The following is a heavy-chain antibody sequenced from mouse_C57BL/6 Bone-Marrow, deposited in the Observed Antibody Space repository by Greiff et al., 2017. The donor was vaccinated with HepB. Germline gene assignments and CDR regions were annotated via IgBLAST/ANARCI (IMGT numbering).Heavy chain of an antibody. CDR3: ARGGGSSPYWYFDV. CDR2: ISNLAYSI. D-gene: IGHD1-1*01. V-gene: IGHV5-15*01. J-gene: IGHJ1*03. CDR1: GFTFSDYG. Sequence: EVQGVESGGGLVQPGGSLKLSCAASGFTFSDYGMAWVRQAPRKGPEWVAFISNLAYSIYYADTVTGRFTISRENAKNTLYLEMISLRSEDTAMYYCARGGGSSPYWYFDVWGTGTTVTVSS.